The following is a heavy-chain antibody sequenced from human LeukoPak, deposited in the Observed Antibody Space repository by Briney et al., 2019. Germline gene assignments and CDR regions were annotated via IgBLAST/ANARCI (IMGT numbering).Heavy chain of an antibody. CDR1: GGTFSSYA. D-gene: IGHD3-9*01. J-gene: IGHJ6*02. CDR2: IIPIFGTA. V-gene: IGHV1-69*13. Sequence: SVKVSCKASGGTFSSYATSWVRQAPGQGLEWMGGIIPIFGTANYAQKFQGRVTITADESTSTAYMELSSLRSEDTAVYYCAVPYYDILTGPSYYYYYGMDVWGQGTTVTVSS. CDR3: AVPYYDILTGPSYYYYYGMDV.